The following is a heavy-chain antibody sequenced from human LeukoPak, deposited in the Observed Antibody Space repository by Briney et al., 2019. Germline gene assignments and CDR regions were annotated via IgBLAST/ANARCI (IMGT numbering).Heavy chain of an antibody. D-gene: IGHD2-2*01. V-gene: IGHV4-59*01. J-gene: IGHJ6*03. CDR1: GGSIGSYY. CDR3: ARDRLGEASTQGGYYYYYMDV. Sequence: SETLSLTCTVSGGSIGSYYWSWIRQPPGKGLEWIGYIYYSGSTNYNPSLKSRVTISVDTSKNQFSLKLSSVTAADTAVYYCARDRLGEASTQGGYYYYYMDVWGKGTTVTVSS. CDR2: IYYSGST.